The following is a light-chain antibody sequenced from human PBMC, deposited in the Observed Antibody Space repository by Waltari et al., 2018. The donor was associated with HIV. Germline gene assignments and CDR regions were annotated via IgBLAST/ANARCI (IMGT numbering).Light chain of an antibody. CDR3: QHYKNLPIT. CDR2: YAS. J-gene: IGKJ5*01. V-gene: IGKV1-33*01. Sequence: IQMTQSPSSLSASVGDRVTITCQANQDISNNLNWYQQKPGKAPKLLISYASILEAGGLTRFSGSGSGTDFTLTISSLQPEDIATYYCQHYKNLPITFGQGTRLEIK. CDR1: QDISNN.